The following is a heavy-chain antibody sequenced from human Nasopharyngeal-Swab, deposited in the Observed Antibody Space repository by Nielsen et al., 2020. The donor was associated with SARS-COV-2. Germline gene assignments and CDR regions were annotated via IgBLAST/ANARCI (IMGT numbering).Heavy chain of an antibody. D-gene: IGHD2-21*02. J-gene: IGHJ4*02. CDR3: AREKSIDEVRVTAMPYYFDY. CDR2: ISYDGSNK. Sequence: GGSLRLSCAASGFTFSSYAMHWVRQAPGKGLEGVAVISYDGSNKYYADSVKGRFTISRDNSKNTLYLQMNSLRAEDTAVYYCAREKSIDEVRVTAMPYYFDYWGQGTLVTVSS. V-gene: IGHV3-30-3*01. CDR1: GFTFSSYA.